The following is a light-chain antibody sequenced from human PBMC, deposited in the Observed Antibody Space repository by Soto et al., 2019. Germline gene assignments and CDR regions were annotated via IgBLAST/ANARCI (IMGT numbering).Light chain of an antibody. CDR3: SSYTSSSTYV. Sequence: LTQPASVSGSPGQSITISCTGTSSDVGGYNYVSWYQQHPGKAPKLMIYEVSNRPSGVSNRFSGSKSGNKASLTISGLQAEDEADYYCSSYTSSSTYVFGTGTKVTVL. V-gene: IGLV2-14*01. J-gene: IGLJ1*01. CDR2: EVS. CDR1: SSDVGGYNY.